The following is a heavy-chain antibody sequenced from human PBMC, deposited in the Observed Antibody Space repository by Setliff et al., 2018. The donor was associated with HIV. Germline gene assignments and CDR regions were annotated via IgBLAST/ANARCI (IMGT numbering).Heavy chain of an antibody. J-gene: IGHJ3*01. D-gene: IGHD1-1*01. Sequence: ASVKVSCKASGYKFTSYYIHWVRQAPGQGLEWMGKIFVGDSTTHYAQKFQGRITITADELTSTVYMDLNSLKSEDSAVYYCANPHDGGAFDVWGQGTAVTVSS. CDR1: GYKFTSYY. V-gene: IGHV1-46*01. CDR2: IFVGDSTT. CDR3: ANPHDGGAFDV.